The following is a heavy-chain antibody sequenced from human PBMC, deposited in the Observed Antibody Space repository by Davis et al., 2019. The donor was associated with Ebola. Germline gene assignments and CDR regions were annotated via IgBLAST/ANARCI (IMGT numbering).Heavy chain of an antibody. V-gene: IGHV4-59*12. J-gene: IGHJ6*02. Sequence: SETLSLTCTVSGDSMSDYYYNWIRQPPGRGLEWIGNIYYSGTTNLNPSLKSRVTISVDTSKNQFSLKLTSVTAADTAVYYCARVRYQVLSYHRGLYGMDVWGQGTTVTVSS. D-gene: IGHD2-2*01. CDR2: IYYSGTT. CDR1: GDSMSDYY. CDR3: ARVRYQVLSYHRGLYGMDV.